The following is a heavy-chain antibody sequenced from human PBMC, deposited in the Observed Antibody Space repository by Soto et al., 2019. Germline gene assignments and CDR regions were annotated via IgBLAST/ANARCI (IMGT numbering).Heavy chain of an antibody. CDR2: ISSSSSYT. D-gene: IGHD3-22*01. J-gene: IGHJ4*02. CDR3: ATGQYSYDSSGYYYS. V-gene: IGHV3-11*03. CDR1: GFTFSDYY. Sequence: PGGSLRLSCAASGFTFSDYYMSWIRQAPGKGLEWVSYISSSSSYTNYADSVKGRFTISRDNAKNSLYLQMNSLRAEDTAVYYCATGQYSYDSSGYYYSWGQGTLVTVSS.